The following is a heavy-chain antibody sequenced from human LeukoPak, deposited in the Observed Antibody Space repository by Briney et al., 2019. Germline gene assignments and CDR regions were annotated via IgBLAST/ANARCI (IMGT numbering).Heavy chain of an antibody. CDR3: ARERGSLRYVVVIAILDRRYFDY. Sequence: PGGSLRLSCAASGFTFSSYAMSWVRQAPGKGLEWVSAISGSGGSTYYADSVKGRFTISRDNSKNTLYLQMNSLRAEDTAVYYCARERGSLRYVVVIAILDRRYFDYWGQGTLVTVSS. J-gene: IGHJ4*02. CDR2: ISGSGGST. D-gene: IGHD2-21*01. V-gene: IGHV3-23*01. CDR1: GFTFSSYA.